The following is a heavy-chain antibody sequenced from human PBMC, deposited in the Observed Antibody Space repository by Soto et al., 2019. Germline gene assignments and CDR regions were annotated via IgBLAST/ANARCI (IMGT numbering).Heavy chain of an antibody. J-gene: IGHJ5*02. Sequence: QVQLVESGGGVVQPGRSLRLSCAASGFTFSSYGMHWVRQAPGKGLEWVAVISYDGSNKYYADSVKGRFTISRDNSKNTLYLQMNSLRAEDTAVYYCAKDLPLHSYYDFWSGHNWFDPWGQGTLVTVSS. D-gene: IGHD3-3*01. CDR2: ISYDGSNK. CDR1: GFTFSSYG. V-gene: IGHV3-30*18. CDR3: AKDLPLHSYYDFWSGHNWFDP.